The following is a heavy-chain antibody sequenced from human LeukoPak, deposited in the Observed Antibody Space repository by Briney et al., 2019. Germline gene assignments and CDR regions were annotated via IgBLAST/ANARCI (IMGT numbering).Heavy chain of an antibody. CDR1: GFTFSSYA. J-gene: IGHJ4*02. D-gene: IGHD3-10*01. Sequence: PGGSLRPSCSASGFTFSSYAMHWVRQAPGKGLEYVSAISSNGGSTYYADSVKGRFTISRDNSKNTLYLQMSSLRAEDTAVYYCVKGGSGSYGYYFDYWGQGTLVTVSS. CDR2: ISSNGGST. V-gene: IGHV3-64D*09. CDR3: VKGGSGSYGYYFDY.